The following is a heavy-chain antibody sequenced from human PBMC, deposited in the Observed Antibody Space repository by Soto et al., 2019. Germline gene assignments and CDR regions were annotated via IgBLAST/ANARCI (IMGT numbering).Heavy chain of an antibody. D-gene: IGHD6-19*01. CDR1: GGSISSGGYY. CDR2: IYYSGST. Sequence: SETLSLTCTVSGGSISSGGYYWSWIRQHPGKGLEWIGYIYYSGSTYYNPSLKSRVTISVDTSKNQFSLKLSSVTAADTAVYYCARERSSGWLYNWFDPWGQGTLVTVSS. V-gene: IGHV4-31*03. J-gene: IGHJ5*02. CDR3: ARERSSGWLYNWFDP.